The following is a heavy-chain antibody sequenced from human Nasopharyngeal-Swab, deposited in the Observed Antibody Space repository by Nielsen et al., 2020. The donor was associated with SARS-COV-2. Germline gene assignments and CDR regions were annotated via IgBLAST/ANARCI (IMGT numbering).Heavy chain of an antibody. V-gene: IGHV4-59*08. D-gene: IGHD2-2*01. CDR3: ARLPYCSSTSCAAFDP. CDR1: GGSISSYY. J-gene: IGHJ5*02. Sequence: SETLSLTCTVSGGSISSYYWSWIRQPPGKGLEWIGYIYYSGSTNYSPSLKSRVTISVDTSKNQFSLKLSSVTAADTAVYYCARLPYCSSTSCAAFDPWGQGTLVTVSS. CDR2: IYYSGST.